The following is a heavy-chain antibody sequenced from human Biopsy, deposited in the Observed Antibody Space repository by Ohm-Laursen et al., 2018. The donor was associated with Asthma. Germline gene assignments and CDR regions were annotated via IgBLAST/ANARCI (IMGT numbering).Heavy chain of an antibody. J-gene: IGHJ6*02. CDR2: TNERGVT. V-gene: IGHV4-34*01. Sequence: GTLSLTCYVYPGSFSGFFWTWIRQSPGKGLVWIGETNERGVTNNNPSLKSRVIISIDTYWNRVSLKLTSVTAADTAVYYCARGPELDVWGQGTTVTVSS. CDR3: ARGPELDV. CDR1: PGSFSGFF.